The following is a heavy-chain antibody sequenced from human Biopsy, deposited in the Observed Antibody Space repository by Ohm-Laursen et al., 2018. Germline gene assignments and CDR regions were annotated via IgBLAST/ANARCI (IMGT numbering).Heavy chain of an antibody. D-gene: IGHD6-19*01. CDR2: IWYDGTNE. Sequence: SLRLSCAASGFTFGHYAMHWVRQAPGKGLEWISLIWYDGTNEDYTDSVKGRFTISRDNSKNTLYLQINTLTLEDTAFYYCARGLSSGWYGYFDVWGRGTLVTVSS. V-gene: IGHV3-33*01. CDR1: GFTFGHYA. CDR3: ARGLSSGWYGYFDV. J-gene: IGHJ2*01.